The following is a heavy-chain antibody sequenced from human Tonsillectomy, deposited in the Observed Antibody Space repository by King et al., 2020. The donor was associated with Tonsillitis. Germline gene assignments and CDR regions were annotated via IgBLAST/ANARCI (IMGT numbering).Heavy chain of an antibody. CDR3: ARDPYSSGWLTVGYFDY. D-gene: IGHD6-19*01. CDR2: ISYDGSNK. CDR1: GFTFSSYT. V-gene: IGHV3-30-3*01. J-gene: IGHJ4*02. Sequence: VQLVESGGGVVQPGRSLRLSCAASGFTFSSYTMHWVRQAPGKGLEWVAVISYDGSNKYYADSVKGRFTISRDNSKNTLYLQMNSLGADDTAVYYCARDPYSSGWLTVGYFDYRGQGTLVTVSS.